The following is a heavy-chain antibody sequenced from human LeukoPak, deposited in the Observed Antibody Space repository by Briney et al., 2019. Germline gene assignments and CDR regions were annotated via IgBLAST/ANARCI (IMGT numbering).Heavy chain of an antibody. CDR1: GGSFSGYY. V-gene: IGHV4-34*01. D-gene: IGHD3-3*01. CDR3: ARDLKGHDFWSGYYPD. CDR2: INHSGST. Sequence: SETLSLTCAVYGGSFSGYYWSWIRQPPGKGLEWIGEINHSGSTNYNPSLKSRVTISVDTSKNQFSLKLSSVTAADTAVYYCARDLKGHDFWSGYYPDWGQGTLFTVSS. J-gene: IGHJ4*02.